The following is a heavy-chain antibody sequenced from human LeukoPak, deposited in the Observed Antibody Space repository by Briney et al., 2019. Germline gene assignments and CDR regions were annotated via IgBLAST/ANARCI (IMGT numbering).Heavy chain of an antibody. CDR2: INHSGST. V-gene: IGHV4-34*01. Sequence: SETLSLTCAVYGGSFSGYYWSWIRQPPGKGLEWIGEINHSGSTNYNPSLKSRVTISVDTSKNQFSLKLSSVTAADTAVYYCAGRPYRVYWFDPWGQGTLVTVSS. CDR1: GGSFSGYY. CDR3: AGRPYRVYWFDP. J-gene: IGHJ5*02. D-gene: IGHD3-10*01.